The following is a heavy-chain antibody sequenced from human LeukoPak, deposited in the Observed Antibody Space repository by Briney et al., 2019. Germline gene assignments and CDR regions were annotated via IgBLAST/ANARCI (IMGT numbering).Heavy chain of an antibody. V-gene: IGHV3-21*01. CDR2: ISSSSSFI. J-gene: IGHJ4*02. CDR1: GFTFSNYN. CDR3: ARGSSGYYY. Sequence: PGGSLRLSCAASGFTFSNYNMNWVREAPGKGLEWVSSISSSSSFIYYADSVKGRFTISRDNAKNSLYLQMNSLRAEDTAVYYCARGSSGYYYWGQGTLVTLSS. D-gene: IGHD3-22*01.